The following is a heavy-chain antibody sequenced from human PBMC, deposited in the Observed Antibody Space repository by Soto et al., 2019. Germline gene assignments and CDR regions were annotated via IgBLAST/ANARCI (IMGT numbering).Heavy chain of an antibody. CDR2: ISGSGGST. Sequence: GGSLRLSCAASGFTFSSYAMSWVRQAPGKGLEWVSAISGSGGSTYYADSVKGRFTISRDNSKNTLYLQMNSLRAEDTAVYYWAKPSRDYYDSSGYYYSDAFDIWGQGTMVTV. CDR1: GFTFSSYA. V-gene: IGHV3-23*01. D-gene: IGHD3-22*01. CDR3: AKPSRDYYDSSGYYYSDAFDI. J-gene: IGHJ3*02.